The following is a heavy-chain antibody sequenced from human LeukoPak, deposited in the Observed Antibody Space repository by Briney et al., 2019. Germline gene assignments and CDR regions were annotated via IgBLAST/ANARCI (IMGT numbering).Heavy chain of an antibody. Sequence: GGSLRLSCAASGFTFSSYGMHWVRQAPGKGLEWVAVISYDGSNKYYADSVKGRFTISRDSSKNTLYLQMNSLRAEDTAVYYCAKDRGSGGYYGMDVWGQGTTVTVSS. J-gene: IGHJ6*02. CDR3: AKDRGSGGYYGMDV. CDR2: ISYDGSNK. CDR1: GFTFSSYG. V-gene: IGHV3-30*18. D-gene: IGHD6-19*01.